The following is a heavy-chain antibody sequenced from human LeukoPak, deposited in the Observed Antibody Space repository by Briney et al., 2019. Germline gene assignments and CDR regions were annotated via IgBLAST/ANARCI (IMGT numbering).Heavy chain of an antibody. Sequence: GGSLRLSCAASGFTFSSYAMSWVRQAPGKGLEWVSAVSGSGGSAYYADSVKGRFTISRDNSKNTLYLQMNSLRAEDTAVYYCAKSLRITIFGVVALFDYWGQGTLVTVSS. CDR1: GFTFSSYA. CDR3: AKSLRITIFGVVALFDY. CDR2: VSGSGGSA. J-gene: IGHJ4*02. D-gene: IGHD3-3*01. V-gene: IGHV3-23*01.